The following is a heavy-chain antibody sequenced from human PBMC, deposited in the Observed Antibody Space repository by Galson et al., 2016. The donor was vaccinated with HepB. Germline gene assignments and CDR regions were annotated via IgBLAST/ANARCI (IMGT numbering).Heavy chain of an antibody. J-gene: IGHJ4*02. Sequence: SLRLSCAASGFTFSSYSMNWVRQAPGKGLEWVSYISGSSRTIYYADSVKGRFTLSRDNAKNSLYLQMNSLRAEDTAVYYCARKVPYESSGYYDYWGQGSLVTVSS. CDR3: ARKVPYESSGYYDY. V-gene: IGHV3-48*04. CDR2: ISGSSRTI. CDR1: GFTFSSYS. D-gene: IGHD3-22*01.